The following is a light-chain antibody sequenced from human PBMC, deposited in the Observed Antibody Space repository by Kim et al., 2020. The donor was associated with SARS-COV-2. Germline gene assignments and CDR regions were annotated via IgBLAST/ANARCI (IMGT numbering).Light chain of an antibody. V-gene: IGLV3-1*01. CDR2: QDS. CDR3: QAWDSSTVV. CDR1: KLGDKY. J-gene: IGLJ1*01. Sequence: SPGQTASITCSGDKLGDKYACWYQQKPGQSPVLVIYQDSKRPSGIPERFSGSNSGNTATLTISRTQAMDEADYYCQAWDSSTVVFGTGTKVTVL.